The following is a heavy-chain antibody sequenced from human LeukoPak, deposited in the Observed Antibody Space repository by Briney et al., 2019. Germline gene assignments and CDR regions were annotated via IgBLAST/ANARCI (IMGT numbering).Heavy chain of an antibody. V-gene: IGHV4-39*07. CDR3: ARGSNSVAY. J-gene: IGHJ4*02. CDR2: IYYSGST. D-gene: IGHD4-23*01. CDR1: GGSISSSSYY. Sequence: PSEALSLTCTVSGGSISSSSYYWGWIRQPPGKGLEWIGGIYYSGSTYYNPSLKSRVTISVDTSKNQFSLKLSSVTAADTAVYYCARGSNSVAYWGQGTLVTVSS.